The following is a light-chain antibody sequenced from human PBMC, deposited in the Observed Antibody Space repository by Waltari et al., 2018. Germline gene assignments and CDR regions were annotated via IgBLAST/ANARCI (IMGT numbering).Light chain of an antibody. CDR2: DAS. CDR3: QQRDNWPLT. V-gene: IGKV3-11*01. CDR1: QSVSRY. Sequence: EIVLTQSPPTLSLSPGERATLSCRASQSVSRYLAWYQQKTGQAPRLLIYDASKRATGIPARFSGSGSGTDFTLTISSLEPGDSAIYYCQQRDNWPLTFGGGTKVEIK. J-gene: IGKJ4*01.